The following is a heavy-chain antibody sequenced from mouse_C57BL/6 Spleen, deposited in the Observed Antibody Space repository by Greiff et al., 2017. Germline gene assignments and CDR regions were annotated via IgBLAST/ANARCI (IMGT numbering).Heavy chain of an antibody. Sequence: VQRVESGAELVKPGASVKISCKASGYAFSSYWMNWVKQRPGKGLEWIGQIYPGDGDTNYNGKFTGKATLTADKSSSTAYMQLSSLPSEDSAVYFCARKLRGSMDDWGQGTSVTVSS. J-gene: IGHJ4*01. CDR1: GYAFSSYW. CDR3: ARKLRGSMDD. V-gene: IGHV1-80*01. CDR2: IYPGDGDT. D-gene: IGHD1-1*01.